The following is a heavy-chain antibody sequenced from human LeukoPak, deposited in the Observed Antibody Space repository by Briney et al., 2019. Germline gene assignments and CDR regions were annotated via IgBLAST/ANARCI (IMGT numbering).Heavy chain of an antibody. V-gene: IGHV1-18*01. CDR2: ISVNNVNT. CDR3: GRGTTGPTDY. CDR1: GYTFTSYG. D-gene: IGHD1-1*01. J-gene: IGHJ4*02. Sequence: ASVTVSCKASGYTFTSYGITWVRQAPGQGLEWMGWISVNNVNTKYAQKFQGRVTMTTDTSTSTAYMELRSLRSDDTAVYYCGRGTTGPTDYWGQGTLVTVSS.